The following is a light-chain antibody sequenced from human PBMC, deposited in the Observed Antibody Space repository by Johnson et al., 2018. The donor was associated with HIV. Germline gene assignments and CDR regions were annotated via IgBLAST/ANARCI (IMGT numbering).Light chain of an antibody. J-gene: IGLJ1*01. CDR3: GTWDSSLSGYV. V-gene: IGLV1-51*01. CDR2: DNN. Sequence: QSILTQPPSVSAAPGQTVTISCSGSSSNVGSSFVSWYRQVPGTAPKLLIYDNNKRPSGIPDRFSGSKSGTSATLGITGLQTGDEADYYCGTWDSSLSGYVFGTGTKVTVI. CDR1: SSNVGSSF.